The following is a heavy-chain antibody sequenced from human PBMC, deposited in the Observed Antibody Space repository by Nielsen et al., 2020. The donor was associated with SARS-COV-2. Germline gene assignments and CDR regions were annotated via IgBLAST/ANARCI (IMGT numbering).Heavy chain of an antibody. CDR1: GFTFSNAW. J-gene: IGHJ6*02. Sequence: GESLKISCAASGFTFSNAWMSWVRQAPGKGLEWVGRIKSKTDGGTTDYAAPVKGRFTISRDDSKNTLYLQMNSLKTEDTAVYYCTTEPLGPYYYYGMDVWGQGTTVTVSS. D-gene: IGHD1-26*01. CDR3: TTEPLGPYYYYGMDV. V-gene: IGHV3-15*01. CDR2: IKSKTDGGTT.